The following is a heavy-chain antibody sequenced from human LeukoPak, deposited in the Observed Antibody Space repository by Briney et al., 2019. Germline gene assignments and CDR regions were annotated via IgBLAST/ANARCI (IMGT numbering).Heavy chain of an antibody. CDR2: INSDGSST. J-gene: IGHJ4*02. CDR3: ASGRWSSIVGDY. CDR1: GFTFSSYW. V-gene: IGHV3-74*01. D-gene: IGHD1-26*01. Sequence: GGSLRLSCAASGFTFSSYWMHWVRQAPGKGLVWVSRINSDGSSTSYADSVKGRFTISRDNAKNTVYLQMNSLRAEDTAVYYCASGRWSSIVGDYWGQETLVTVSS.